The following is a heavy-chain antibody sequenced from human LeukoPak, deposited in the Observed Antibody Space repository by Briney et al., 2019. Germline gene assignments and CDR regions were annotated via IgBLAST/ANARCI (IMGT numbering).Heavy chain of an antibody. V-gene: IGHV4-31*03. CDR1: GGSISSGGYY. CDR2: IYYSGST. Sequence: SETLSLTCTVSGGSISSGGYYWSWIRQHPGTGLEWIGYIYYSGSTYYNPSLKSRVTISVDTSKNQFSLKLSSVTAADTAVYYCAGVRSYSAYYWGQGTLVTVSS. D-gene: IGHD1-26*01. J-gene: IGHJ4*02. CDR3: AGVRSYSAYY.